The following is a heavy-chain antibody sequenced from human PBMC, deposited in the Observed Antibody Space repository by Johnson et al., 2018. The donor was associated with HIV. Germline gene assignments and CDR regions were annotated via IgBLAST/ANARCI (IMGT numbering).Heavy chain of an antibody. J-gene: IGHJ3*02. CDR1: RFTFSTYG. CDR2: ISYDGISK. D-gene: IGHD2-21*01. Sequence: QMLLVESGGGVVQPGRSLRLSCAASRFTFSTYGMHWVRQAPGKGLEWVAVISYDGISKFYADSVKGRFTISRDNSKNTLYLQMNSLTGEDTAIYYCAAGGGDCYPSHWGFCAFDIWGRGTMVTVSS. CDR3: AAGGGDCYPSHWGFCAFDI. V-gene: IGHV3-30*03.